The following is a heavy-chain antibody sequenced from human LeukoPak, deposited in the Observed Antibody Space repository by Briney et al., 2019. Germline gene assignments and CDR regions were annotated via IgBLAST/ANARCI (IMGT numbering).Heavy chain of an antibody. CDR2: INHSGST. CDR3: ASRIQLWLLGGRRAFDI. V-gene: IGHV4-34*01. D-gene: IGHD5-18*01. Sequence: SETLSLTCAVYGGSFSGYYWSWIRQPPGKGLEWIGEINHSGSTNYNPSLKSRVTISVDTSKNQFSLKLSSVTAADTAVYSCASRIQLWLLGGRRAFDIWGQGTMVTVSS. CDR1: GGSFSGYY. J-gene: IGHJ3*02.